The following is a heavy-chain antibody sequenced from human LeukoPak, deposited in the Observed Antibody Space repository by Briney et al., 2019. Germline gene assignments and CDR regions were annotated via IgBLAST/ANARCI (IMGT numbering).Heavy chain of an antibody. D-gene: IGHD2-2*01. V-gene: IGHV3-23*01. CDR1: GFTVSNYA. CDR2: ISGSGGST. Sequence: GGSLRLSCAASGFTVSNYAMSWVRQAPGKGLEWVSAISGSGGSTYYSDSVKGRFTISRDNSKNTLYLQMHSLRAEDTAVYYCSCYDDYWGQGTLVTVSS. CDR3: SCYDDY. J-gene: IGHJ4*02.